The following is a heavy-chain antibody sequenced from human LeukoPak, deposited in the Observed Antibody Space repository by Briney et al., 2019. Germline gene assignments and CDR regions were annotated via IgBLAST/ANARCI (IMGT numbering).Heavy chain of an antibody. Sequence: GSLRLSCAASGFTFSSYGMHWVRQAPGKGLEGVAVIWYDGSNKYYADSVKGRFTISRDNSKNTLYLQMNSLRAEDTAVYYCARAPHYDYVWGSYRYNFDYWGQGTLVTVSS. CDR2: IWYDGSNK. CDR1: GFTFSSYG. CDR3: ARAPHYDYVWGSYRYNFDY. D-gene: IGHD3-16*02. J-gene: IGHJ4*02. V-gene: IGHV3-33*01.